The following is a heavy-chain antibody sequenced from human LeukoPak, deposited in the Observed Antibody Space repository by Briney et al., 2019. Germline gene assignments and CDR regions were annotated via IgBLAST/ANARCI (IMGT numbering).Heavy chain of an antibody. Sequence: PGGSLRLSCAASGFTFDDYGMNWVRQAPGRGPEWVSGINWNGGSTGYADSVKGRFTVSRDNAKNSLYLQMNSLRAEDTAFYYCARDYYGSGSYFLPADHWGQGTLVTVSS. D-gene: IGHD3-10*01. CDR3: ARDYYGSGSYFLPADH. J-gene: IGHJ4*02. CDR1: GFTFDDYG. V-gene: IGHV3-20*04. CDR2: INWNGGST.